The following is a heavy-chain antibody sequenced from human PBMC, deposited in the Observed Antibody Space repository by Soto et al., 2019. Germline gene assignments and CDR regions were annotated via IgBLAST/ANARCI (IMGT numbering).Heavy chain of an antibody. J-gene: IGHJ4*02. D-gene: IGHD5-12*01. V-gene: IGHV1-69*12. CDR2: IIPTIGTT. Sequence: QVQLVQSGAEVKKPGSSVKVSCKASGDTFTIFAISWVRQAPGQGLEWMGGIIPTIGTTNYAQRFQGRITITGDESTVTAYMELSSLKSEDTAVYYCARDLGSGYDPGDYWGQGTLVTVSS. CDR1: GDTFTIFA. CDR3: ARDLGSGYDPGDY.